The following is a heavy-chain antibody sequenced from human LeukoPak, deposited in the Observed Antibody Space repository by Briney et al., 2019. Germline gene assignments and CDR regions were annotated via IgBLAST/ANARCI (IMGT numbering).Heavy chain of an antibody. V-gene: IGHV1-46*01. CDR1: GYTFTSCY. CDR2: INPSGGST. Sequence: ASVKVSCKASGYTFTSCYMHCVRQAPGQGLEWMGIINPSGGSTSYAQKFQGRVTMTRDTSTSTVYMELSSLRSEDTAVYYCARVLTIPYGMDVWGQGTTVTVSS. D-gene: IGHD2/OR15-2a*01. J-gene: IGHJ6*02. CDR3: ARVLTIPYGMDV.